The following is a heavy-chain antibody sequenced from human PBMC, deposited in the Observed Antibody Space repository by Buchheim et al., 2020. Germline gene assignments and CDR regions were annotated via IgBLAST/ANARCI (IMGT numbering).Heavy chain of an antibody. D-gene: IGHD6-19*01. CDR1: GGSISSGSYY. V-gene: IGHV4-61*02. Sequence: QVQLQESGPGLVKPSQTLSLTCTVSGGSISSGSYYWSWIRQPAGKGLEWIGRIYTSGSTNYNPSLKSRVTISVDTSKNPFSLKLSSVTAADTAVYYCARSIAVAGTKHPWWYFDLWGRGTL. CDR3: ARSIAVAGTKHPWWYFDL. J-gene: IGHJ2*01. CDR2: IYTSGST.